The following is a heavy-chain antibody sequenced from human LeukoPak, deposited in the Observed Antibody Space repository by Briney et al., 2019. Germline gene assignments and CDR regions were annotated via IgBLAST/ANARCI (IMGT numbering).Heavy chain of an antibody. D-gene: IGHD7-27*01. V-gene: IGHV1-2*02. CDR1: GYTFTDYY. Sequence: ASVKVSCKDSGYTFTDYYMHWVRQAPGQGLEWMGWIKPKSGGTIYAQKFQGRVTMTRDTSISTAYMELSTLRSDDTAVYYCARDALRNRHWGAWFDPWGQGTLVTVSS. CDR3: ARDALRNRHWGAWFDP. J-gene: IGHJ5*02. CDR2: IKPKSGGT.